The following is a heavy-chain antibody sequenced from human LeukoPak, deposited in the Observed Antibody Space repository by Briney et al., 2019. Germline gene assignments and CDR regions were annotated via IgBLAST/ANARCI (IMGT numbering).Heavy chain of an antibody. J-gene: IGHJ1*01. CDR3: AKDMLAATGIAEYFQH. D-gene: IGHD6-13*01. CDR2: ISGSGGST. V-gene: IGHV3-23*01. CDR1: GFTFSGYA. Sequence: PGGSLRLSCAASGFTFSGYAMSWVRQAPGKGLEWVSAISGSGGSTYYADSVKGRFTISRDNSKNTLYLQMNSLRAEDTAVYYCAKDMLAATGIAEYFQHWGQGTLVTVSS.